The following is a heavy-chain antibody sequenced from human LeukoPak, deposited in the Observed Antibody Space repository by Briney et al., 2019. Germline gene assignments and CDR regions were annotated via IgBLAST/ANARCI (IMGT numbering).Heavy chain of an antibody. CDR1: GFTFSSYA. D-gene: IGHD4-11*01. V-gene: IGHV3-23*01. CDR2: ISKSGDST. Sequence: PGGSLRLSCAASGFTFSSYAMSWVRQAPGKGLEWVSAISKSGDSTFYADSVKGRFTISRDNSQNTLYLQMGSLRAEDMAVYYCARGTVTNPGGSYWGQGTLVTVSS. J-gene: IGHJ4*02. CDR3: ARGTVTNPGGSY.